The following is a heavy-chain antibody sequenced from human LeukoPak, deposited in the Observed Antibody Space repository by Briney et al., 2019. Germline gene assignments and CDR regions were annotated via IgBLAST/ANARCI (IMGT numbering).Heavy chain of an antibody. Sequence: GGSLRLSCAASGFTFSNAWMSWVRQAPGKGLEWVSAISGSGGSTYYADSVKGRFTISRDNSKNTLYLQMNSLRAEDTAVYYCAKDGRVWAFDIWGQGTMVTVSS. J-gene: IGHJ3*02. V-gene: IGHV3-23*01. CDR2: ISGSGGST. D-gene: IGHD2-15*01. CDR3: AKDGRVWAFDI. CDR1: GFTFSNAW.